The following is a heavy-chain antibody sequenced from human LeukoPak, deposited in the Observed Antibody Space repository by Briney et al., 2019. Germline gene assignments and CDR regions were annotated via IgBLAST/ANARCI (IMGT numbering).Heavy chain of an antibody. V-gene: IGHV4-38-2*02. Sequence: SETLSLTCTVSGFSISSGYHWGWIRQPPGKGLEWIGTIYHSGSTYYNPSLKSRVTISVDTSKNQFSLRLSSVTAADTAVYYCATSGWYLLPGVYWGQGTLVTVSS. CDR3: ATSGWYLLPGVY. J-gene: IGHJ4*02. CDR2: IYHSGST. D-gene: IGHD6-19*01. CDR1: GFSISSGYH.